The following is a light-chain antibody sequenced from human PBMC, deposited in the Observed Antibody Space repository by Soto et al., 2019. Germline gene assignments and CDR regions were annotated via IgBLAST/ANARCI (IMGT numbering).Light chain of an antibody. CDR1: QSVSSS. J-gene: IGKJ1*01. CDR3: QLHNNWFSWT. CDR2: ATS. Sequence: EVVLTQSPATLSLSPGDRAALSCRASQSVSSSLAWYQQKPGQPPRLLIYATSSRATGIPARFVGSGSGTDFTLTISSLEPEDFAVYYCQLHNNWFSWTFGQGARVEVK. V-gene: IGKV3-11*01.